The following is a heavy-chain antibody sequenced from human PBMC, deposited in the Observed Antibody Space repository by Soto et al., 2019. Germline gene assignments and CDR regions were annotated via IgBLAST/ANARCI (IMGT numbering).Heavy chain of an antibody. CDR1: GGSISSSSYY. J-gene: IGHJ1*01. V-gene: IGHV4-39*01. CDR2: IYHSGST. CDR3: AAGGYYYDSSGYTTEYFQH. Sequence: QLQLQESGPGLVKPSETLSLTCTVSGGSISSSSYYWGWIRQPPGKGLEWIGSIYHSGSTYYNPSLKSRLTISVDTSKNQFSLKLRSVTDADTAVYYCAAGGYYYDSSGYTTEYFQHWGQGTLVTVSS. D-gene: IGHD3-22*01.